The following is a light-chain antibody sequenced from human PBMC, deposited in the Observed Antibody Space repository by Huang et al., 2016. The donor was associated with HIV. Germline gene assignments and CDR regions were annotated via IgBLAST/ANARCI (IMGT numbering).Light chain of an antibody. J-gene: IGKJ2*01. CDR2: TLS. CDR1: QSLFHGDDGDIH. V-gene: IGKV2-40*01. Sequence: DIVMTQTPLFLSVTPGEPASISCNASQSLFHGDDGDIHLDWYVQKPGQSPPLLIYTLSLRASGVPDRFIGDGAGSDFTLKITRVEAEDAGVYYCMQRLQFPYTFGQGTK. CDR3: MQRLQFPYT.